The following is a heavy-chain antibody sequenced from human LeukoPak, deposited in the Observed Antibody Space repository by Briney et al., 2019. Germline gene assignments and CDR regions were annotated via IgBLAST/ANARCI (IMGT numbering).Heavy chain of an antibody. CDR3: ANILNYYDCSGYHPGFQH. J-gene: IGHJ1*01. V-gene: IGHV3-23*01. CDR1: GFTFSSYA. Sequence: PGGSLRLSCAASGFTFSSYAISWVRQAPGKGLEWVSSISGSGGTTYYEQSVKGRFTISRDNSKNTLYLQMNSLRAEDTAVYYCANILNYYDCSGYHPGFQHWGQGTLVTV. CDR2: ISGSGGTT. D-gene: IGHD3-22*01.